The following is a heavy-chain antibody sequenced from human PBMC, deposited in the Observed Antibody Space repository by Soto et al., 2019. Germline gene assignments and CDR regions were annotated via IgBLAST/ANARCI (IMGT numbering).Heavy chain of an antibody. J-gene: IGHJ3*02. Sequence: SETLSLTCTVSGGSISSYYWSWIRQPPGKGLEWIGYIYYSGSTNYNPSLKSRVTISVDTSKNQFSLKLSSVTAADTAVYYCARIATSSSWYGGRAFDIWGQGTMVTVS. CDR1: GGSISSYY. D-gene: IGHD6-13*01. CDR3: ARIATSSSWYGGRAFDI. V-gene: IGHV4-59*01. CDR2: IYYSGST.